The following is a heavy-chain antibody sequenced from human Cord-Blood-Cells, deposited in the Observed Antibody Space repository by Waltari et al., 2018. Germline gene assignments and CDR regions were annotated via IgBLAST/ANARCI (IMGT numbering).Heavy chain of an antibody. J-gene: IGHJ6*02. D-gene: IGHD3-3*01. Sequence: SSVKVSCKASGGTFSSYAISWVRQAPGQGLEWMGGIIPIFGTANYAQKFQGRVTITADKSTSTAYMELSSLRSEDTAVYYCARALTIFGVVITNNYYYGMDVWGQGP. V-gene: IGHV1-69*06. CDR1: GGTFSSYA. CDR3: ARALTIFGVVITNNYYYGMDV. CDR2: IIPIFGTA.